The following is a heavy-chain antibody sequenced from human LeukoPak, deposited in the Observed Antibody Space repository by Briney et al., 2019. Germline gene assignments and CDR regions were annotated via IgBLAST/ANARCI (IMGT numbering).Heavy chain of an antibody. J-gene: IGHJ3*01. D-gene: IGHD3-10*01. CDR1: GFTFSSYW. CDR2: INTDGST. Sequence: SGGSLRLSCAASGFTFSSYWMHWVRQAPGKGLVWVSRINTDGSTSYADSVKGRFTISRDNAKNTLYLQMNSLRAEDTAVYYCAGDWGGAFDPWGQGTMVTVSS. CDR3: AGDWGGAFDP. V-gene: IGHV3-74*01.